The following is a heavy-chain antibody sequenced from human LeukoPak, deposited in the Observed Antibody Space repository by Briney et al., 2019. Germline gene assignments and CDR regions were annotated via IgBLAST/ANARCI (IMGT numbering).Heavy chain of an antibody. CDR1: GFTSTNFA. CDR2: IIVGSGAT. V-gene: IGHV1-58*01. Sequence: SVKVSCKASGFTSTNFAVQWVRQARGQRLEWIGWIIVGSGATKCAQDFQERVTITRDLSTSTLYMELRSLTSEDTAVYYCAKHSSGWYEYYFDYWGQGTLVTVSS. D-gene: IGHD6-19*01. CDR3: AKHSSGWYEYYFDY. J-gene: IGHJ4*02.